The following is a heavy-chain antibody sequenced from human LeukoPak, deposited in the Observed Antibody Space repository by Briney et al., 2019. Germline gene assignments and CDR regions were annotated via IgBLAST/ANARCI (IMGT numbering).Heavy chain of an antibody. CDR1: GYSFTSYW. CDR2: IYPCYSDT. J-gene: IGHJ4*02. CDR3: ARLFVVGANPFDY. D-gene: IGHD1-26*01. V-gene: IGHV5-51*01. Sequence: GESLKISCKGSGYSFTSYWIGWVRQMPGKGLEWMGIIYPCYSDTRYSPSCQGQVTIPADNSITTSYLQWSRLKASDTASYYCARLFVVGANPFDYWGQGTLVTVSS.